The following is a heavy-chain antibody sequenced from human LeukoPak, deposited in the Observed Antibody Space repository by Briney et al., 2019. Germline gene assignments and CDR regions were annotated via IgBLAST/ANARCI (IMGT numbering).Heavy chain of an antibody. Sequence: GGSLRLSCAASGFTFSSYGMHWVRQAPGKGLEWVAVIWYDGSNKYYAYSVKGRFIISRANYKNMLYLQMNGLRADATAVYYCARGHRQVVVVPAAPYGMDVWGQGTTVTVSS. CDR2: IWYDGSNK. CDR3: ARGHRQVVVVPAAPYGMDV. J-gene: IGHJ6*02. D-gene: IGHD2-2*01. CDR1: GFTFSSYG. V-gene: IGHV3-33*01.